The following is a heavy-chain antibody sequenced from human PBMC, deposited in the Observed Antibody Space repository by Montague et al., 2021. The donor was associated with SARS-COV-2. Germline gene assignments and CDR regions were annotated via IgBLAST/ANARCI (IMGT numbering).Heavy chain of an antibody. J-gene: IGHJ4*02. D-gene: IGHD6-19*01. V-gene: IGHV4-39*07. Sequence: KNGSTYYNPSLKSRVAISIDTSENQFSLKLSSVTAADTAVYYCARGNRRAVAGTDFDYWGKGTLVTVAS. CDR2: KNGST. CDR3: ARGNRRAVAGTDFDY.